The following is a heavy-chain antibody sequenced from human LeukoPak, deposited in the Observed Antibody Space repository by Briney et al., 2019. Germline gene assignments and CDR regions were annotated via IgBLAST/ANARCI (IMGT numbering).Heavy chain of an antibody. V-gene: IGHV4-34*01. CDR3: ARVSPQRARDYGGNSENINWFDP. CDR2: INHSGST. CDR1: GGSFSGYY. J-gene: IGHJ5*02. Sequence: PSETLSLTCAVYGGSFSGYYWSWIRQPPGKGLEWIGEINHSGSTNYNPSLKSRVTMSVDTSKNQFSLKLSSVTAADTAVYYCARVSPQRARDYGGNSENINWFDPWGQGTLVTVSS. D-gene: IGHD4-23*01.